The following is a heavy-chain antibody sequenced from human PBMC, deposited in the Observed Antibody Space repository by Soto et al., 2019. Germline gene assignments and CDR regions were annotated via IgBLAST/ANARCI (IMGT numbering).Heavy chain of an antibody. Sequence: GGSLRLSCAASGFTFSSYAMSWVRQAPGKGLEWVSAISGSGGSTYYADSVKGRFTISRDNSKNTLYLQMNSLRAEDMAVYYCAKEGSGDYVWGSYRYTWDYWGQGTLVTVSS. CDR2: ISGSGGST. CDR3: AKEGSGDYVWGSYRYTWDY. CDR1: GFTFSSYA. J-gene: IGHJ4*02. V-gene: IGHV3-23*01. D-gene: IGHD3-16*02.